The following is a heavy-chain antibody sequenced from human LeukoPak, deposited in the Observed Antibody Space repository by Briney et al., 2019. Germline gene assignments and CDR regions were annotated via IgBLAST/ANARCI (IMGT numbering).Heavy chain of an antibody. D-gene: IGHD3-22*01. CDR3: VPSDSSGLD. Sequence: GGSLRLSCAASGITFSHYWMHWARQAPGKGLVWVSRTNTDGSSTTYMVSVKGRFTISRDNAKNTIYLQMNSLRDEDTAVYYCVPSDSSGLDWGQGTLVTVSS. V-gene: IGHV3-74*01. J-gene: IGHJ4*02. CDR2: TNTDGSST. CDR1: GITFSHYW.